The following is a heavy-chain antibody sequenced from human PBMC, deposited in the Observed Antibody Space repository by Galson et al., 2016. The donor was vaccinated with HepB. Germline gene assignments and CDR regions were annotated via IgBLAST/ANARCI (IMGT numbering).Heavy chain of an antibody. V-gene: IGHV3-23*01. D-gene: IGHD3-22*01. CDR1: GFIFRSYA. J-gene: IGHJ4*02. CDR2: ISGSGGST. Sequence: SLRLSCAASGFIFRSYAMSWVRKAPGKGLEWVSTISGSGGSTDYADSVKGRFPISRDNTKNTLYLQMNSLGAEDTAVYYCAKDPASWWLSHFDYWGQGTLVTVSS. CDR3: AKDPASWWLSHFDY.